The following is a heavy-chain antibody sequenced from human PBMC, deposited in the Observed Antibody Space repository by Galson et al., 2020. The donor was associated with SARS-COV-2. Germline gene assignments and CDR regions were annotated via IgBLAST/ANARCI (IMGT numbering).Heavy chain of an antibody. CDR1: GASISNNDFS. D-gene: IGHD3-9*01. CDR3: ARACRLGSRPLDY. Sequence: ASETLSLTCAVSGASISNNDFSWAWIRQPPGKGLELIGYFYASGSTFYSPSLRSRVTISADWSKNQISLNLNSATAADTAVYFCARACRLGSRPLDYWGQGALVTVSS. V-gene: IGHV4-30-2*01. J-gene: IGHJ4*02. CDR2: FYASGST.